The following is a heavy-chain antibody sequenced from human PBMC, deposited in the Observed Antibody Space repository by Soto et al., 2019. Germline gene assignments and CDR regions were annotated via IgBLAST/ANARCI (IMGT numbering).Heavy chain of an antibody. J-gene: IGHJ4*02. V-gene: IGHV3-15*01. CDR1: GFTFSNAW. D-gene: IGHD5-18*01. Sequence: EVQLVESGGGLVKPGGSLRLSCAASGFTFSNAWMSWVRQAPGKGLEWVGRIKSKTDGGTTDYAAPVKGRFTISRDDSKNTLYLQMNSLKTEDTAVYYCARELRQNSYGYNYWGQGTLVTVSS. CDR2: IKSKTDGGTT. CDR3: ARELRQNSYGYNY.